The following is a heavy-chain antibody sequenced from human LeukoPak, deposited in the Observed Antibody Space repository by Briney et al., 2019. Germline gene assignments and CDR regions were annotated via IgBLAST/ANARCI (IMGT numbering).Heavy chain of an antibody. CDR3: ASADGRGYGRDH. CDR2: IKTDESEK. CDR1: GLTFNSNV. V-gene: IGHV3-7*01. Sequence: GGSLRLSCEASGLTFNSNVMSWVRQAPGKGLEWVAIIKTDESEKYYVDSVKGRFTISRDNAKNSLYLQMNSLRVEDTALYYCASADGRGYGRDHWGQGTLVTVSS. D-gene: IGHD5-18*01. J-gene: IGHJ4*02.